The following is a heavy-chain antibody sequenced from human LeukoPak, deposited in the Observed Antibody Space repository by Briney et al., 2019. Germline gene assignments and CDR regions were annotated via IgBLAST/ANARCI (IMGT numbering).Heavy chain of an antibody. CDR3: ARDYYDASGYHYEKAFVI. V-gene: IGHV4-31*03. Sequence: SQTLSLTCTVSGDSISRDGYYWIWIRQHPGKRLEWIGCISYTGHTYYNPSLRSRLTISVDTSKNHFSLKLSSVTAADTAVYYCARDYYDASGYHYEKAFVIWGQGTMVTVSS. J-gene: IGHJ3*02. CDR1: GDSISRDGYY. CDR2: ISYTGHT. D-gene: IGHD3-22*01.